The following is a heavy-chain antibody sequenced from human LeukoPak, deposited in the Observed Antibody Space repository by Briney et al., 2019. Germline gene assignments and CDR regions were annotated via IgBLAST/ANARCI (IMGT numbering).Heavy chain of an antibody. J-gene: IGHJ5*02. D-gene: IGHD1-26*01. Sequence: GGALRLSCAASGVTFSSYAMHWVRQAPGKGLEWVAVISYDGSNKYYADSVKGRFTISRDNSKNTLYLQMNSLRAEDTAVYYCARDRWELLGWFDPWGQGTLVTVSS. CDR2: ISYDGSNK. V-gene: IGHV3-30-3*01. CDR1: GVTFSSYA. CDR3: ARDRWELLGWFDP.